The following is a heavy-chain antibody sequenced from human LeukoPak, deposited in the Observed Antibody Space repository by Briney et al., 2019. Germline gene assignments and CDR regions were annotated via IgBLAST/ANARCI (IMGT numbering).Heavy chain of an antibody. D-gene: IGHD3-10*01. CDR3: ARASITMVRGVIITSHFDY. CDR2: INHSGST. Sequence: SETLSLTCAGYGGSFSGYYWSWIRQPPGKGLEWIGEINHSGSTNYNPSLKSRVTISVDTSKNQFSLKLSSVTAADTAVYYCARASITMVRGVIITSHFDYWGQGTLVTVSS. CDR1: GGSFSGYY. J-gene: IGHJ4*02. V-gene: IGHV4-34*01.